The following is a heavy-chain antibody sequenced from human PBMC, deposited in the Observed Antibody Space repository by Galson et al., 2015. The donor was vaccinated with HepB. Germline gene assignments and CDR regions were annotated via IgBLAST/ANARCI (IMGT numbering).Heavy chain of an antibody. CDR1: GFTFSSYG. J-gene: IGHJ4*02. D-gene: IGHD1-26*01. CDR3: AKGIQWELLRCDY. V-gene: IGHV3-30*18. CDR2: ISYDGSNK. Sequence: SLRLSCAASGFTFSSYGMHWVRQAPGKGLEWAAVISYDGSNKYYADSVKGRFTISRDNSKDTLYLQMNSLRAEDTAVYYCAKGIQWELLRCDYWGQGTLVTVSS.